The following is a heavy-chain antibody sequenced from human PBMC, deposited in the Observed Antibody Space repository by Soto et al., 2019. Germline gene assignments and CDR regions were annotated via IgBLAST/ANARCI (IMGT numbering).Heavy chain of an antibody. V-gene: IGHV4-31*03. CDR2: IYYSGST. D-gene: IGHD1-26*01. Sequence: SETLALTCTFSGGSLSSGGYYWIWIRQHPGKGLEWIGYIYYSGSTYYNPSLKSRVTISVDTSKNQFSLSLSSVTAADTAVYYCANLIVFHSSYYHDYWGHGTLVTVSS. J-gene: IGHJ4*01. CDR3: ANLIVFHSSYYHDY. CDR1: GGSLSSGGYY.